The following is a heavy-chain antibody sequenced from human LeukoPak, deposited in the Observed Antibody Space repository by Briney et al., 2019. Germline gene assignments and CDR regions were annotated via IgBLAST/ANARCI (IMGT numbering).Heavy chain of an antibody. CDR1: GSTFTKYA. CDR3: AKTTDNYYYYYMDV. Sequence: GGSLRLSCAASGSTFTKYAMNWVRQAPGKGLEWVSSISTSSSYIYYADSVKGRFTISRDNAKNSLYLQMNSLRAEDTAVYYCAKTTDNYYYYYMDVWGKGTTVTVSS. D-gene: IGHD4-17*01. V-gene: IGHV3-21*01. J-gene: IGHJ6*03. CDR2: ISTSSSYI.